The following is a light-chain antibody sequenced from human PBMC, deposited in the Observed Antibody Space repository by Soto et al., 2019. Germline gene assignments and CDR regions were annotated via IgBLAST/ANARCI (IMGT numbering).Light chain of an antibody. CDR2: TAS. CDR1: KSISNY. CDR3: QQSYGTPLA. V-gene: IGKV1-39*01. Sequence: DMEMTQSPSSLSASVGDRVTITCRASKSISNYLDRYQHKPGKVPKLLIYTASSLQSGVPTRFSGSRSGTDSTLTINSLQPEDFATEYCQQSYGTPLAFGGGTKIEIK. J-gene: IGKJ4*01.